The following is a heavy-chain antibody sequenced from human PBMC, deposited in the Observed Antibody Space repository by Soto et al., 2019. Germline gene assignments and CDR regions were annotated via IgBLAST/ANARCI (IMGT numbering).Heavy chain of an antibody. D-gene: IGHD2-15*01. Sequence: SGTLSLTCTVSGGSISSSSYYWGWIRQPPGKGLEWIGSIYYSGSTYYNPSLKSRVTISVDTSKNQFSLKLSSVTAADTAVYYCARRPEYCSGGSCYSAGDYWGQGTLVTVSS. CDR1: GGSISSSSYY. CDR2: IYYSGST. CDR3: ARRPEYCSGGSCYSAGDY. V-gene: IGHV4-39*01. J-gene: IGHJ4*02.